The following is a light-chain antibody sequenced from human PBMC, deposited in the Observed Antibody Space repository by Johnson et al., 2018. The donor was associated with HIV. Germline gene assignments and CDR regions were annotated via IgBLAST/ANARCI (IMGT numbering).Light chain of an antibody. CDR2: ESN. V-gene: IGLV1-51*02. J-gene: IGLJ1*01. CDR3: GTWDGSLSVYV. CDR1: SSNIGKNS. Sequence: QSVLTQPPSVSAAPGQKVTIPCSGSSSNIGKNSVSWYQQLPGTAPKLLIYESNKRPSGIPDRFSGSKSGTSATLGINGLQTGDEADYYCGTWDGSLSVYVFGAGTKVTVL.